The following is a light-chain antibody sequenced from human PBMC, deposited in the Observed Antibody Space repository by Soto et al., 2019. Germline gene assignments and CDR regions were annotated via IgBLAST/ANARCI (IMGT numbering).Light chain of an antibody. CDR2: GAY. CDR3: QQRKNWPPIT. J-gene: IGKJ5*01. Sequence: EIVMTQSPATLSVSPGERTTLSCRASQSVGNNLAWYQQKPGQAPRLLIYGAYTRATGIPARFSGSGSGTDFTLTISSLQSEDFAVYYCQQRKNWPPITFGQGTRLEI. V-gene: IGKV3-15*01. CDR1: QSVGNN.